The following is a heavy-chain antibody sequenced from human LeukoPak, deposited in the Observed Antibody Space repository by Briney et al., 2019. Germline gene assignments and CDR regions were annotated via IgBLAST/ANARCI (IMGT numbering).Heavy chain of an antibody. CDR2: ISAYNGNT. J-gene: IGHJ6*02. CDR3: ARGPWAMVREYGMDV. Sequence: ASVKVSYKASGYTFTSYGISWVRQAPGQGLEWMGWISAYNGNTNYAQKLQGRVTMTTDTSTSTAYMELRSLRSDDTAVYYCARGPWAMVREYGMDVWGQGTTVTVS. V-gene: IGHV1-18*01. CDR1: GYTFTSYG. D-gene: IGHD3-10*01.